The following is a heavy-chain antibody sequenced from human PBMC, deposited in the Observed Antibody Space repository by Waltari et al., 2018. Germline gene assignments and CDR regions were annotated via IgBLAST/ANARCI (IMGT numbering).Heavy chain of an antibody. CDR1: GVSFSGYH. D-gene: IGHD3-16*02. CDR2: INHSGST. V-gene: IGHV4-34*01. CDR3: AREVDYIWGSYRKGGWFDP. J-gene: IGHJ5*02. Sequence: QVQLQQWGAGLLKPSETLSLTCAVYGVSFSGYHWMCIRQPPGKGLEWIGEINHSGSTNYNPSLRSRVTISVDTSKNQFSLKLSSVTAADTSVYYCAREVDYIWGSYRKGGWFDPWGQGTLVTVSS.